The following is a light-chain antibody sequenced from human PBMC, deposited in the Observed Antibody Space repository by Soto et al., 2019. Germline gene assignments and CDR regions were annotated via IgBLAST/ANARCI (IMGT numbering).Light chain of an antibody. CDR2: AAS. CDR3: QQSYTSPPWT. J-gene: IGKJ1*01. Sequence: MTQSPLSLPVTPGEPASISCRSSQSLLHSNGYNYLNWYQQKPGKAPKLLIYAASSLQSGVPPRFSGSGSGRDFTLTISSLRPEDIATYFCQQSYTSPPWTFGQGTKVDI. CDR1: QSLLHSNGYNY. V-gene: IGKV1-39*01.